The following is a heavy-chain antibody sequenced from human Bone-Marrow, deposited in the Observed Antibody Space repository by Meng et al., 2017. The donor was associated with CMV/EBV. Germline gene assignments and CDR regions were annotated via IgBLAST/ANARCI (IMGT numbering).Heavy chain of an antibody. J-gene: IGHJ4*02. CDR2: ISSSSNTI. CDR1: GFTFSSYS. D-gene: IGHD1-26*01. V-gene: IGHV3-48*01. Sequence: GGSLRLSCAASGFTFSSYSMNWVRQAPGKGLEWVSYISSSSNTIYYADSVKGRFTISRDNSKNTLYLQMNSLRAEDTAVYYCAKEATPVGATNYWGQGTLVTVSS. CDR3: AKEATPVGATNY.